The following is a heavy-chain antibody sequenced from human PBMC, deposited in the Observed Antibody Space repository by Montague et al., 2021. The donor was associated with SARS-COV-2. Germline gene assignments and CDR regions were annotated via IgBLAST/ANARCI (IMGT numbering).Heavy chain of an antibody. CDR3: VRPLWFGDSDYYFDS. D-gene: IGHD3-10*01. Sequence: RSLSLAASGFTFRSYWMHWVRQVPGRGLVWVSRIRPDGTSTHYAASVKGRFVISRDNAKNTLSLEMTNLRVDDTAIYYCVRPLWFGDSDYYFDSWGQGTLASVSS. CDR2: IRPDGTST. V-gene: IGHV3-74*01. CDR1: GFTFRSYW. J-gene: IGHJ4*02.